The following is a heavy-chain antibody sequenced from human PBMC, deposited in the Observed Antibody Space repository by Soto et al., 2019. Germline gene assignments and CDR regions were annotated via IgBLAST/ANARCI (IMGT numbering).Heavy chain of an antibody. D-gene: IGHD3-9*01. CDR2: IYYSGST. CDR3: ARYDYYILTGYLNWFDP. CDR1: GGSVSSNSYY. J-gene: IGHJ5*02. V-gene: IGHV4-61*01. Sequence: SETLSLTCTVSGGSVSSNSYYWNWIRQPPGKGLEWIGYIYYSGSTNYNPSLKSRVTILVDTSKKQFSLKLSSVTAADTAVYYCARYDYYILTGYLNWFDPWGQGTLVTVYS.